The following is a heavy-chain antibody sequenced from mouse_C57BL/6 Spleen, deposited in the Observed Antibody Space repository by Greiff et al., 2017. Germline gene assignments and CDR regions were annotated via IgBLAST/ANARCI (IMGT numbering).Heavy chain of an antibody. Sequence: QVQLQQPGAELVKPGASVKMSCKASGYTFTSYWITWVKQRPGQGLEWIGDIYPGSGSTNYNEKFKSKATLTVDTSSSTAYMQLSSLTSEDSAVXYCATSTTVVATEGWFAYWGQGTLVTVSA. J-gene: IGHJ3*01. CDR3: ATSTTVVATEGWFAY. CDR2: IYPGSGST. D-gene: IGHD1-1*01. V-gene: IGHV1-55*01. CDR1: GYTFTSYW.